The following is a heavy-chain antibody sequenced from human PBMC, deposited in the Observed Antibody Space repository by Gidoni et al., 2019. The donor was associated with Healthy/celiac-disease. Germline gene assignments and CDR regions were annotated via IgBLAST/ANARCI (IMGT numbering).Heavy chain of an antibody. CDR2: INHSGST. J-gene: IGHJ5*02. CDR1: GGSFSGYY. V-gene: IGHV4-34*01. D-gene: IGHD3-10*01. CDR3: ARRGDTMVRGVIGRNQLTPEFDP. Sequence: QVQLQQWGAGLLKPSETLSLTCAVYGGSFSGYYWSWIRQPPGKGLGWIGEINHSGSTNYNPSLKSRVTISVDTSKNQFSLKLSSVTAADTAVYYCARRGDTMVRGVIGRNQLTPEFDPWGQGTLVTVSS.